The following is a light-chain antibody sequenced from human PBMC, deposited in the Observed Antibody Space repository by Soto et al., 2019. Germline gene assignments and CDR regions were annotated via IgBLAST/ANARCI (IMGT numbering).Light chain of an antibody. J-gene: IGKJ1*01. Sequence: DIQMTQSPSTLSASVGDRVTITCRASQSISSWLAWYQQEPGKAPKLLIYKASSLESGVPSRFSGSGSGTEFTLTISSLQSYYFATYYCQQYDSWTFCQEPKLE. CDR3: QQYDSWT. V-gene: IGKV1-5*03. CDR2: KAS. CDR1: QSISSW.